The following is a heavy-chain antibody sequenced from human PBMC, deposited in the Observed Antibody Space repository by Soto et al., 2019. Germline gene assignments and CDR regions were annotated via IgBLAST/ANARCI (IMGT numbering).Heavy chain of an antibody. CDR3: ARLNCSSTSCYRRIGYFDY. J-gene: IGHJ4*02. CDR1: GGSISSGGYY. D-gene: IGHD2-2*02. Sequence: SETLSLTCTVSGGSISSGGYYWSWIRQHPGKGLEWIGYIYYSGSTYYNPSLKSRVTISVDTSKNQFSLKLSSVTAADTAVYYCARLNCSSTSCYRRIGYFDYWGQGTLVTVSS. CDR2: IYYSGST. V-gene: IGHV4-31*03.